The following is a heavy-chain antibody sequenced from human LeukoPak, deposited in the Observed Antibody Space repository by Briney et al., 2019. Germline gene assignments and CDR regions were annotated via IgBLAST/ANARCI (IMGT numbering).Heavy chain of an antibody. CDR1: GFTFSSYA. CDR2: ISGSGGST. Sequence: PGGPLRLSCAVSGFTFSSYAMSWVRQAPGKGLEWVSAISGSGGSTYYADSVKGRFTISRDNSKNTLYLQMNSLRAEDTAVYYCAKSFRGGYYYYYGMDVWGQGTTVTVSS. J-gene: IGHJ6*02. V-gene: IGHV3-23*01. CDR3: AKSFRGGYYYYYGMDV. D-gene: IGHD3-10*01.